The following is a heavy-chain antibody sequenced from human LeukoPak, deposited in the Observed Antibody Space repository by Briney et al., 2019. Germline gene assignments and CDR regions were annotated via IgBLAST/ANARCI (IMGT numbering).Heavy chain of an antibody. CDR2: INPSGGST. J-gene: IGHJ6*03. V-gene: IGHV1-46*01. D-gene: IGHD2-2*01. Sequence: ASVKVSCTASGYTLTSYYIHWVRQAPGQGLEWMGIINPSGGSTSYAQKFQGRVTMTRDMSTSTVYMELSSLRSEDTAVYYCARDIVVVPAAIQGYYYYYMDVWGKGTTVTVSS. CDR3: ARDIVVVPAAIQGYYYYYMDV. CDR1: GYTLTSYY.